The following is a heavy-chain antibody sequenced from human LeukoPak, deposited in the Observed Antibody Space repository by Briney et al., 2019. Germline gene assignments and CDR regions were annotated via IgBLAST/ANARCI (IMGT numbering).Heavy chain of an antibody. CDR3: ASLDYGDYADAFDI. D-gene: IGHD4-17*01. CDR1: GYTFTGYY. CDR2: INPNSGGT. V-gene: IGHV1-2*02. Sequence: ASVKVSCKASGYTFTGYYMHWVRQAPGQGLEWMGWINPNSGGTNYAQKFQGRVTMTRDTSISTAYMELSRLRSDDTAMYYCASLDYGDYADAFDIWGQGTMVTVSS. J-gene: IGHJ3*02.